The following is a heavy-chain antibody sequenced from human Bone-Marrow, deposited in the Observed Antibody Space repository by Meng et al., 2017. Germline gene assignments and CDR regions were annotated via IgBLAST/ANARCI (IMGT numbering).Heavy chain of an antibody. D-gene: IGHD3-10*01. CDR3: AKDRVRGVTYYYYGMDV. J-gene: IGHJ6*02. V-gene: IGHV4-59*01. Sequence: SEPLSPTCTAPGGSISSYYWSWIRQPPGKGLEWIGYIYYSGSTNCNPSLKIRVTISVDTSKNQFSLKLSSVTAADTAVYYCAKDRVRGVTYYYYGMDVWGQGTTVTVSS. CDR1: GGSISSYY. CDR2: IYYSGST.